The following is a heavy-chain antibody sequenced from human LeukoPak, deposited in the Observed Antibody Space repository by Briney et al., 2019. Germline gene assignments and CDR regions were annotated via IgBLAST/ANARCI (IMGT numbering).Heavy chain of an antibody. CDR2: ISFDGRNK. Sequence: GGSLRLSCAASGFTFSSYAMHWVRQAPGKGLEWVAVISFDGRNKYYADSVQGRFTVSRDNSKNTLYLQMSSLRAEDTAVYYCARDSSVGAADYYFDYWGQGTLVTVSS. V-gene: IGHV3-30*04. J-gene: IGHJ4*02. CDR1: GFTFSSYA. D-gene: IGHD6-13*01. CDR3: ARDSSVGAADYYFDY.